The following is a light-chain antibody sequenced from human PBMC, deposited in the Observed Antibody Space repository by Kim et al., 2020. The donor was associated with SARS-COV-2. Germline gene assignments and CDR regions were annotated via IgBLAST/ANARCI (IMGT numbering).Light chain of an antibody. V-gene: IGKV3-15*01. Sequence: EIVMTQSPATLSVSPGERATLSCRASQSVSRNLAWYQQKPGQAPRLLIYGASTRATGIPARFSGSGSGTEFTLTISSLQSEDFAVYYCQQYNNWPPLTLGGGTQLEL. CDR3: QQYNNWPPLT. CDR2: GAS. CDR1: QSVSRN. J-gene: IGKJ4*01.